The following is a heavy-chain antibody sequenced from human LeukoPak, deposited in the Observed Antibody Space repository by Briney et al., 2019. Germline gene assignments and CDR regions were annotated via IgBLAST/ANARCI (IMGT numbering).Heavy chain of an antibody. D-gene: IGHD2-15*01. J-gene: IGHJ4*02. CDR3: AKGTPSYCSGGSCYSDYFDY. Sequence: GGSLRLSCAASGFTFSSYAMSWVRQAPGKGLEWVSAISGSGGSTYYADSVKGRYTISRDNSKNTLYLQMNSLRAEDTAVYYCAKGTPSYCSGGSCYSDYFDYWGQGTLVTVSS. CDR2: ISGSGGST. V-gene: IGHV3-23*01. CDR1: GFTFSSYA.